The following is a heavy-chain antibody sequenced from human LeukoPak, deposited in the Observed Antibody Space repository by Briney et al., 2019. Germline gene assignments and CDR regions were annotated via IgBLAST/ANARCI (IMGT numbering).Heavy chain of an antibody. J-gene: IGHJ4*02. Sequence: NLGGSLKISCKGSGSNFTSYWIGWVRQVPGKGLEWMGIIYPGDSDTRYSPSFQGQVTISADKSISTAYLQWSSLNTSDTAIYYCARYTDHYYFDYWGQGTLVTVFS. V-gene: IGHV5-51*01. CDR3: ARYTDHYYFDY. CDR1: GSNFTSYW. D-gene: IGHD1-1*01. CDR2: IYPGDSDT.